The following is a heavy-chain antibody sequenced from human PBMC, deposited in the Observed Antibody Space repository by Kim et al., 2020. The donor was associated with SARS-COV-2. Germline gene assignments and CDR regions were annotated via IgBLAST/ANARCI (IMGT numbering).Heavy chain of an antibody. CDR2: INHSGST. J-gene: IGHJ6*02. D-gene: IGHD4-17*01. Sequence: SETLSLTCAVYGGSFSGYYWSWIRQPPGKGLEWIGEINHSGSTNYNPSLKSRVTISVDTSKNQFSLKLSSVTAADTAVYYCARGDYGGNPELRYAYYYGMDVWGQGTTVTVSS. CDR3: ARGDYGGNPELRYAYYYGMDV. CDR1: GGSFSGYY. V-gene: IGHV4-34*01.